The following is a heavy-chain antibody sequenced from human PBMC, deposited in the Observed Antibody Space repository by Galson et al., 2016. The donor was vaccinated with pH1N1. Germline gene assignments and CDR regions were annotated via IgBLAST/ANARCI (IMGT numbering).Heavy chain of an antibody. J-gene: IGHJ3*02. CDR3: ARETPSPSPTVLRYFDWSRGLSAFDM. V-gene: IGHV7-4-1*02. CDR2: INTKTGNP. Sequence: SVKVSCNASGFTFSNHGINWVRQAPGQGLEWMGWINTKTGNPTYAQGFTGRFVFSSDTSVNTAYLQINSLKADDTAVYYCARETPSPSPTVLRYFDWSRGLSAFDMWGRGTLVTVSS. CDR1: GFTFSNHG. D-gene: IGHD3-9*01.